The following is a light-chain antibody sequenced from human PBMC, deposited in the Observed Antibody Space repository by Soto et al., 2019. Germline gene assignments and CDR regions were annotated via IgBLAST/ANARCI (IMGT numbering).Light chain of an antibody. CDR2: KVS. CDR1: QNLLYRYGNTY. Sequence: DVVMTQSPLFLPVTLGQPASISFRSSQNLLYRYGNTYLHWFQQRPGQSPRRLIYKVSNRDSGVPDRFSGSGSGTDFTLKISRVEAEDVGVYYCMQGTHWPPIFGPGTKVEIK. J-gene: IGKJ3*01. CDR3: MQGTHWPPI. V-gene: IGKV2-30*01.